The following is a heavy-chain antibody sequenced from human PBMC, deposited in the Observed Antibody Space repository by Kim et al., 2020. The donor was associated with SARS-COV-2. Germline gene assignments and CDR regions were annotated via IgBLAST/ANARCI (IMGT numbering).Heavy chain of an antibody. V-gene: IGHV3-23*01. CDR3: AKGISKSIYYYYGMDV. Sequence: SVKGRLTISRDNSKITLYLQMNSLRVGDTAVYYCAKGISKSIYYYYGMDVWGQGTTVTVSS. D-gene: IGHD2-2*01. J-gene: IGHJ6*02.